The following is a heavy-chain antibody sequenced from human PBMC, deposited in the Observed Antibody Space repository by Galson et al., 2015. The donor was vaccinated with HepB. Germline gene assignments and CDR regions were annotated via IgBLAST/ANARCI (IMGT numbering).Heavy chain of an antibody. J-gene: IGHJ6*02. CDR3: ARVYYYDSSGYYYQAGAYYYGMDV. CDR2: IIPILGIA. CDR1: GGTFSSYT. D-gene: IGHD3-22*01. Sequence: SVKVSCKASGGTFSSYTISWVRQAPGQGLEWMGRIIPILGIANYAQKFQGRVTITADKSTSTAYMELSSLRSEDTAVYYCARVYYYDSSGYYYQAGAYYYGMDVWGQGTTATVSS. V-gene: IGHV1-69*02.